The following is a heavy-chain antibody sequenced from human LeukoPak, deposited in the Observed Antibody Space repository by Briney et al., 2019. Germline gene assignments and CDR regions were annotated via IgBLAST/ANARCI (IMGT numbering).Heavy chain of an antibody. CDR2: VSYTGRT. CDR1: LGSLSGHY. V-gene: IGHV4-59*11. CDR3: ARLLDNDISGDPDTFDV. J-gene: IGHJ3*01. Sequence: SETLSLTCTVSLGSLSGHYWSWLRQPPGKRLEWIGYVSYTGRTKYNPSLQSRVTISIDTSKSQFSLKLTSVTSADTRQYSRARLLDNDISGDPDTFDVWGQGTTVIVSS. D-gene: IGHD3-22*01.